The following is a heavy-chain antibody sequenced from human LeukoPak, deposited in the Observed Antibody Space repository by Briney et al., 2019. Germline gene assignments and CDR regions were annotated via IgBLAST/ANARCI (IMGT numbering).Heavy chain of an antibody. CDR3: ARDESSGSYYFDY. CDR1: GYTFSSYG. V-gene: IGHV1-18*01. CDR2: ISVYNGNT. Sequence: ASVKVSCKASGYTFSSYGISWVRQAPGQGLEWMGWISVYNGNTNSAQKLQGRVTMTTDTSTSTAYMELRSPRSDDTAVYYCARDESSGSYYFDYWGQGTLVTVSS. J-gene: IGHJ4*02. D-gene: IGHD1-26*01.